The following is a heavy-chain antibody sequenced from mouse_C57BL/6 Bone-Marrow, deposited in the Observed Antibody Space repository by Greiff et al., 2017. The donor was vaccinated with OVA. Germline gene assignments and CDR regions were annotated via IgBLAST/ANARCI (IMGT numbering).Heavy chain of an antibody. CDR3: VGFWFAY. CDR2: IRSKSNNYAT. V-gene: IGHV10-1*01. CDR1: GFSFNTYA. J-gene: IGHJ3*01. Sequence: EAGGGLVQPKGSLKLSCAASGFSFNTYAMNWVRQAPGKGLEWVARIRSKSNNYATYYADSVKDRFTISRDDSESMLYLRMNNLKTEDTAMYYCVGFWFAYWGQGTLVTVSA.